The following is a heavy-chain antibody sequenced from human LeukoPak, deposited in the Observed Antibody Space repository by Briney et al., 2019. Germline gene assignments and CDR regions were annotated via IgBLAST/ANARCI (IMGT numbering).Heavy chain of an antibody. CDR1: GFTFSSYA. D-gene: IGHD3-22*01. Sequence: GGSLRLSCAASGFTFSSYAMSWVRQAPGKGLEWVSAISGSGGSTYYAGSVKGRFTISRDNSKNTLYLQMNSLRAEDTAVYYCAKDYYYDSSLFDYWGQGTLVTVSS. CDR2: ISGSGGST. V-gene: IGHV3-23*01. J-gene: IGHJ4*02. CDR3: AKDYYYDSSLFDY.